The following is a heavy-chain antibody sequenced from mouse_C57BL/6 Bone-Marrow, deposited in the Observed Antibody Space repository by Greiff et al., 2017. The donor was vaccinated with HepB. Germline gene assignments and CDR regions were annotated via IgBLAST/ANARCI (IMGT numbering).Heavy chain of an antibody. CDR3: ALYGYGNYFDY. V-gene: IGHV1-19*01. CDR1: GYTFTDYY. CDR2: INPYNGGT. J-gene: IGHJ2*01. Sequence: EVKLQESGPVLVKPGASVKMSCKASGYTFTDYYMNWVKQSHGKSLEWIGVINPYNGGTSYNQKFKGKATLTVDKSSSTAYMELNSLTSEDSAVYYCALYGYGNYFDYWGQGTTLTVSS. D-gene: IGHD2-2*01.